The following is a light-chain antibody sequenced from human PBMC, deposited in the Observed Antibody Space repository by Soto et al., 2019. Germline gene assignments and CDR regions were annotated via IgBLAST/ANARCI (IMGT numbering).Light chain of an antibody. CDR1: QSVSSN. CDR3: QQYNNWPLYT. CDR2: GAS. Sequence: EIVMTQSPATLSVSPGERATLSCRASQSVSSNLAWYQQKPGQAPRLLIYGASTRATDVPARFSGSGSGTEFTLTISSLHSEDFAVYYCQQYNNWPLYTFGQGTKLEIK. V-gene: IGKV3-15*01. J-gene: IGKJ2*01.